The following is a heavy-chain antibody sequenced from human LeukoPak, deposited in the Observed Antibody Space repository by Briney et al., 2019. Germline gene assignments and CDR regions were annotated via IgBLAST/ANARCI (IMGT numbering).Heavy chain of an antibody. D-gene: IGHD6-6*01. Sequence: ASVKVSCKASGYTFTSYYMHWVRQAPGQGLEWMGIINPSGGSTSYAQKFQGRVTMTRDTSTSTVYMELSSLRSEDTAVYYRASSSSPYYMDVWGKGTTVTVSS. V-gene: IGHV1-46*01. J-gene: IGHJ6*03. CDR3: ASSSSPYYMDV. CDR2: INPSGGST. CDR1: GYTFTSYY.